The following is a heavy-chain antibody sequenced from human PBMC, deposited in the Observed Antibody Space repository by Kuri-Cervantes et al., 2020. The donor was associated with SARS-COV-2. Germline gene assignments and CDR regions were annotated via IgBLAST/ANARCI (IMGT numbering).Heavy chain of an antibody. CDR1: GFTFSSYA. J-gene: IGHJ6*02. CDR2: ISGSGGST. CDR3: AKVAVAGTEGVYDMDV. Sequence: GESLKISCAASGFTFSSYAMSWVRQAPGKGLEWVSAISGSGGSTYYADSVKARFTISRDNSKNTLYLQMNSLRAEDTAVYYCAKVAVAGTEGVYDMDVWGQGTTVTVSS. V-gene: IGHV3-23*01. D-gene: IGHD6-19*01.